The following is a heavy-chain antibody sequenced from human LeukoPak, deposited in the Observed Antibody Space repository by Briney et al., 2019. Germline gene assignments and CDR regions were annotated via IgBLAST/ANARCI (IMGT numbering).Heavy chain of an antibody. V-gene: IGHV5-51*01. CDR3: ARHAPGWTAYSSSSSRYYYYYGMDV. D-gene: IGHD6-13*01. CDR1: GYSFTSYW. CDR2: IYPGDSDT. Sequence: GESLKISCKGSGYSFTSYWIGWVRQMPGKGLEWMGIIYPGDSDTRYSPSLQGQVTISADKSISTAYLQWSSLKASDTAMYYCARHAPGWTAYSSSSSRYYYYYGMDVWGQGTTVTVSS. J-gene: IGHJ6*02.